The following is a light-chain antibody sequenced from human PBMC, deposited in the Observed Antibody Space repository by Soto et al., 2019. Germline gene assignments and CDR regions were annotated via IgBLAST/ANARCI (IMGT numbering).Light chain of an antibody. V-gene: IGKV3-11*01. CDR3: EQRSNWPALT. J-gene: IGKJ4*01. Sequence: EIVLTQSPATLSLSPGERATLSCRASQSVSSYLAWYQQKPGQAPRLLIYDASNRATGIPARFSGSGSGTDFNLTISSLVTEDFAVYYCEQRSNWPALTFSGGTKVEIK. CDR2: DAS. CDR1: QSVSSY.